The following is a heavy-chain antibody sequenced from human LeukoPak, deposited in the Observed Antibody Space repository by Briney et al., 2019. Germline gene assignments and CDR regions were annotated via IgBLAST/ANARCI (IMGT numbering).Heavy chain of an antibody. Sequence: PSETLSLTCAVYGGSFSGYYWSWIRQPPGKGLEWIGEINHSGSTKYNPSLKNRVTISVDTSKNQFSLKLSSVTAADTAVYYCARTGQVDYYYYYMDVWGKGTTVTVSS. CDR1: GGSFSGYY. CDR3: ARTGQVDYYYYYMDV. V-gene: IGHV4-34*01. J-gene: IGHJ6*03. CDR2: INHSGST.